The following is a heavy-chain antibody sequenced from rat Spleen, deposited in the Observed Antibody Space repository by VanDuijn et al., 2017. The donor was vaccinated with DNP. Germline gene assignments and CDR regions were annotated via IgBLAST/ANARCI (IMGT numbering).Heavy chain of an antibody. D-gene: IGHD1-2*01. Sequence: EVQLQESGPGLVKPSQSLSLTCSVTGYSITSNYWAWIRKFPGNKMEWMGYISYSGSTNYNPSLKSRISITRDTSESQFFLQLNSVTTEDTATYYCARSDSYGFPYWGQGTLVTVSS. CDR2: ISYSGST. CDR3: ARSDSYGFPY. CDR1: GYSITSNY. J-gene: IGHJ3*01. V-gene: IGHV3-1*01.